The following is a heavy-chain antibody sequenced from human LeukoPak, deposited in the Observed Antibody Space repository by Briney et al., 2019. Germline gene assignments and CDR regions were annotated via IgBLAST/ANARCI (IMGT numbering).Heavy chain of an antibody. CDR1: GYTFTSYG. CDR2: ISAYNANT. J-gene: IGHJ4*02. V-gene: IGHV1-18*01. D-gene: IGHD4-23*01. CDR3: ARVAYGGNWLDY. Sequence: ASVKVSCKASGYTFTSYGISWVRQAPGQGLEWMGWISAYNANTNYAQKFQGRVTLTTDTSTSTAYMELRSLRSDDTAVYYCARVAYGGNWLDYWGQGTLVTVSS.